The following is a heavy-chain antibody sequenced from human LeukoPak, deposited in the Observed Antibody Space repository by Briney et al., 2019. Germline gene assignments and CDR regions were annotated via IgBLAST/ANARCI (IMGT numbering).Heavy chain of an antibody. D-gene: IGHD3-10*01. CDR3: ATGQIHRVDL. CDR2: FDPADGEP. CDR1: GNTLSEVS. V-gene: IGHV1-24*01. Sequence: GASVKVSCTLSGNTLSEVSIHWVRQAPGKGLEWMVGFDPADGEPPYARKFNGRVILTEDTSTDTASMELRSLTSEDTAIYYCATGQIHRVDLWGQGTLVTVSS. J-gene: IGHJ5*02.